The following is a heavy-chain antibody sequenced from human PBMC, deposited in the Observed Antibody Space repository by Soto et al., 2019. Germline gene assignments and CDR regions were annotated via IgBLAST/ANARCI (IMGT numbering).Heavy chain of an antibody. V-gene: IGHV3-7*01. CDR3: ARDGYSAGFDV. J-gene: IGHJ3*01. CDR2: IKQDGSEK. CDR1: GFTFRSYY. Sequence: EVQLVESGGGLVQPGGSLRLSCAASGFTFRSYYMSWVRQPPGKGLEWVANIKQDGSEKYYVESVKGRFTISRDNAKNSLYLQMNSLRAEDTAVYYCARDGYSAGFDVWGQGTMVTVSS. D-gene: IGHD5-18*01.